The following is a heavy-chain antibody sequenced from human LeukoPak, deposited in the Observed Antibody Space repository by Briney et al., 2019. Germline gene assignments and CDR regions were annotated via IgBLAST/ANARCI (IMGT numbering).Heavy chain of an antibody. D-gene: IGHD3-22*01. CDR2: IKEDGSGT. Sequence: GGSLRLSCAASGFNFNNYWMSWVRQAPGKGREWLADIKEDGSGTYYVDSVKGRFTISRDNDKNSLYLQLNSLRAEDTAVYYCARDFYDNSGYSHDYWGQGTLVTVSS. CDR3: ARDFYDNSGYSHDY. V-gene: IGHV3-7*01. CDR1: GFNFNNYW. J-gene: IGHJ4*02.